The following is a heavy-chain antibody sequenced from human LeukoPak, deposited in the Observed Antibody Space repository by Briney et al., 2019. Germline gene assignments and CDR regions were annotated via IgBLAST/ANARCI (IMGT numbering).Heavy chain of an antibody. CDR2: INPNSGGT. CDR1: GYTLTELS. V-gene: IGHV1-2*02. Sequence: ASVKVSCKVSGYTLTELSMHWVRQAPGQGLEWMGWINPNSGGTNYAQKFQGRVTMTRDTSIGTAYMELSRLRSDDTAVYYCARVPGVIVIRMDYWGQGTLVTVSS. CDR3: ARVPGVIVIRMDY. D-gene: IGHD2/OR15-2a*01. J-gene: IGHJ4*02.